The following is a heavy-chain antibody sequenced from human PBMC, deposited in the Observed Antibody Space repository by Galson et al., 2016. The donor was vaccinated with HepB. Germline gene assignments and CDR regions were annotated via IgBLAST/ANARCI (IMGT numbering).Heavy chain of an antibody. V-gene: IGHV3-33*08. CDR1: GFTISSYG. CDR2: IWHDGSNK. D-gene: IGHD2-2*01. Sequence: LRLSCAASGFTISSYGIHWVRQVPGKALEWVALIWHDGSNKFYADSVKGRFTTSRDNSKNTLYLQMNSLTVEDTAVYYCARDRSCSNTRCYGWLDPWGQGTLVTVSS. CDR3: ARDRSCSNTRCYGWLDP. J-gene: IGHJ5*02.